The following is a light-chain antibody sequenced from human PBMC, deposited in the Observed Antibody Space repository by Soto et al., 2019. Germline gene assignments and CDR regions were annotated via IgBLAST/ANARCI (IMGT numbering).Light chain of an antibody. CDR1: QSIVTY. J-gene: IGKJ1*01. V-gene: IGKV1-39*01. CDR3: QQSYSTSWT. Sequence: DIQMTQSPSSLSASVGDRVTITCLASQSIVTYLNWYLQKPGKAPKLLIYAASNLQSGVPSRFSGSGSGTDFTLTISSLQPEDFATYYCQQSYSTSWTFGQGTKVDIK. CDR2: AAS.